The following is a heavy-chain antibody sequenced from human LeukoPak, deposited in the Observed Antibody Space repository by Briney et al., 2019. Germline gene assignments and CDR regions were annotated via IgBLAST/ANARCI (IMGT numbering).Heavy chain of an antibody. J-gene: IGHJ3*02. Sequence: GGSLRLSCAASGFTFNGYGMHWVRQAPGKGLEWVSAISGRDGSTYYADSVKGRLTISRDNSKNTLYLQMDSLRAEDTAVYYCARGVRVSFDIWGQGTMVTVSS. V-gene: IGHV3-23*01. D-gene: IGHD6-13*01. CDR3: ARGVRVSFDI. CDR2: ISGRDGST. CDR1: GFTFNGYG.